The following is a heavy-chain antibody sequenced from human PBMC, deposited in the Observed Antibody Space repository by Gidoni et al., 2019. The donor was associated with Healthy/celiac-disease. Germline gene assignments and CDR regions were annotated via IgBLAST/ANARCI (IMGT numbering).Heavy chain of an antibody. Sequence: QVHLVQSGAEVTKPGASVKVSCKASGYTFTSYYMHWVRQAPGQGLEWMGIINPSGGSTSYEQKFQGRVTMTRDTSTSTVYMELSSLRSEDTAVYYCARSSRIGDSYYYYGMDVWGQGTTVTVSS. CDR2: INPSGGST. V-gene: IGHV1-46*01. CDR1: GYTFTSYY. CDR3: ARSSRIGDSYYYYGMDV. D-gene: IGHD3-10*01. J-gene: IGHJ6*02.